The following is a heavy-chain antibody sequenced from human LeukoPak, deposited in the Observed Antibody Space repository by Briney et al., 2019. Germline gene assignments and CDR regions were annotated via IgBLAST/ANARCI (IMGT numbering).Heavy chain of an antibody. V-gene: IGHV3-30*18. CDR2: ISYDGSNK. J-gene: IGHJ4*02. Sequence: GGSLRLSCAASGFTFSSYGMHWVRQAPGNGLEWVAVISYDGSNKYYADSVKGRFTISRDNSKNTLYLQMNSLRAEDTAVYYCAKDRRRGTYYYDSSGLFDYWGQGTLVTVSS. CDR1: GFTFSSYG. D-gene: IGHD3-22*01. CDR3: AKDRRRGTYYYDSSGLFDY.